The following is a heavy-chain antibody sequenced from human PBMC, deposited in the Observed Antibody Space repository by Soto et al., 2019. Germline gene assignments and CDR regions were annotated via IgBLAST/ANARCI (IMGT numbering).Heavy chain of an antibody. Sequence: EVQLLESGGGLVQPGGSLRLSCAASGFTFSSYAMSWVRQAPGKGLEWVSAISGSGGSTYYADSVKGRFTISRDNSKNTLYLQMNSLRAEDTAVYYCAKDLRPSYYDFWSGYYPFDYWGQGTLVTVSS. J-gene: IGHJ4*02. D-gene: IGHD3-3*01. CDR1: GFTFSSYA. CDR2: ISGSGGST. V-gene: IGHV3-23*01. CDR3: AKDLRPSYYDFWSGYYPFDY.